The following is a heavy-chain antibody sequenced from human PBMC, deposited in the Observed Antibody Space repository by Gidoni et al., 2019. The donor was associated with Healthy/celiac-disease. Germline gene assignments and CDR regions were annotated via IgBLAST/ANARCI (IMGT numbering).Heavy chain of an antibody. CDR2: ISSSSSYT. J-gene: IGHJ4*02. Sequence: QVQLVESGGGLVKPGGSLRLSCAASGFTFSDYYMSWIRQAPGKGLEWVSYISSSSSYTNYADSVKGRFTISRDNAKNSLYLQMNSLRAEDTAVYYCARDGPPYYDFWSGYYRDWGQGTLVTVSS. CDR3: ARDGPPYYDFWSGYYRD. V-gene: IGHV3-11*06. D-gene: IGHD3-3*01. CDR1: GFTFSDYY.